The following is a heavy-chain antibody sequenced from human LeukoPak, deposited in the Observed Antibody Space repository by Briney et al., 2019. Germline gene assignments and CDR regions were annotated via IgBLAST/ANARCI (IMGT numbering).Heavy chain of an antibody. CDR2: IYYSGST. CDR1: GGSISSSSYY. J-gene: IGHJ3*02. Sequence: SETLSLTCTVSGGSISSSSYYWGWIRQPPGKGLEWLGSIYYSGSTYYNPSLKSRVTISVDTSKNQFSLKLSSVTAADTAVYYCARAGEMATMDDAFDIWGQGAMVTVSS. D-gene: IGHD5-12*01. V-gene: IGHV4-39*01. CDR3: ARAGEMATMDDAFDI.